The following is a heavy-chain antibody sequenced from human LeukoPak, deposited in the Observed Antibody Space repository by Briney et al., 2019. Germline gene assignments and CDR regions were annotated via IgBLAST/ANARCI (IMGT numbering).Heavy chain of an antibody. J-gene: IGHJ4*02. V-gene: IGHV4-34*01. Sequence: SETLSLTCAVYGGSFSGYYWSWIRQPPGKGLEWIGEINHSGSTNYNPSLKSRVTISVDTSKNQFSLKLSSVTAADTAVYYCARIFHYYGSGSYGFDYWGQGTLVTVSS. CDR2: INHSGST. D-gene: IGHD3-10*01. CDR1: GGSFSGYY. CDR3: ARIFHYYGSGSYGFDY.